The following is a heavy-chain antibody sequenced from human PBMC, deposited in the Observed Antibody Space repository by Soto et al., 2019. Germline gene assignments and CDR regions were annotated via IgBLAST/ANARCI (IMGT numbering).Heavy chain of an antibody. J-gene: IGHJ6*02. CDR1: GFTFNDYV. CDR3: ARVRSTDFGLDV. D-gene: IGHD3-3*01. V-gene: IGHV3-23*01. CDR2: ISDGGERT. Sequence: EVLLLESGGDSVQPGGSLRLSCIGSGFTFNDYVMSWVRQVPGKGLEWVSSISDGGERTDYRDSVRGRFTISRDNARFTLHLQMNSLRVDDTATYFCARVRSTDFGLDVWGQGTTVTV.